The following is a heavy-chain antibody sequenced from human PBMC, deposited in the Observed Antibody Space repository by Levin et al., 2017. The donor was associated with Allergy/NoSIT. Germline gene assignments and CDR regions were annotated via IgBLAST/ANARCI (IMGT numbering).Heavy chain of an antibody. Sequence: PSETLSLTCNVSGGSISSYYWSWIRQSPGKRPEWIGYIYHSGSTMYNPSLKSRVTFSIDTSKNQLSLKVKSVTAADTAVYYCARGLWGTVGQWGQGTLVTVSS. V-gene: IGHV4-59*01. J-gene: IGHJ4*02. D-gene: IGHD7-27*01. CDR1: GGSISSYY. CDR3: ARGLWGTVGQ. CDR2: IYHSGST.